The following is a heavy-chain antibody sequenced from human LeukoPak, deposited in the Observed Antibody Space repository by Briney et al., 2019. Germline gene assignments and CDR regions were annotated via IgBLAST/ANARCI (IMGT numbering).Heavy chain of an antibody. Sequence: GGSLRLSCAASGFTFSSYWMHWVRQAPGKGLEWVSAISGSGGSTYYADSVKGRFTISRDNSKNTLYLQMNSLRAEDTAVYYCAREGDYGDYRFDYWGQGTLVTVSS. D-gene: IGHD4-17*01. CDR1: GFTFSSYW. CDR3: AREGDYGDYRFDY. V-gene: IGHV3-23*01. J-gene: IGHJ4*02. CDR2: ISGSGGST.